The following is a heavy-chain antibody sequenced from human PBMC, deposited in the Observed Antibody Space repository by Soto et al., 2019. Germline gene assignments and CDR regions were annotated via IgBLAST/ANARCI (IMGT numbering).Heavy chain of an antibody. CDR2: IYYSGST. CDR1: GGSISSYY. Sequence: SQTLSLTCTVSGGSISSYYWSWIRQPPGKGLEWIGYIYYSGSTNYNPSLKSRVTISVDTSKNQFSLKLSSVTAADTAVYYCASGSSWPDTEIDYWGQGTLVTVSS. D-gene: IGHD5-18*01. V-gene: IGHV4-59*01. CDR3: ASGSSWPDTEIDY. J-gene: IGHJ4*02.